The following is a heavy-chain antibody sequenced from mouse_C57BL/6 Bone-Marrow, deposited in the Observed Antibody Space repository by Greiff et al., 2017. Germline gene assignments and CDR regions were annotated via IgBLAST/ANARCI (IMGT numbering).Heavy chain of an antibody. CDR3: ARGLRRRFAY. Sequence: VQLQQSGPELVKPGASVKISCKASGYSFTGYYMNWVKQSPEQSLEWIGEINPSTGGTTYNQKFKAKATLTVDKSSSTAYMQLKSLTSEDSAVYYCARGLRRRFAYWGQGTLGTVSA. D-gene: IGHD2-2*01. V-gene: IGHV1-42*01. CDR2: INPSTGGT. J-gene: IGHJ3*01. CDR1: GYSFTGYY.